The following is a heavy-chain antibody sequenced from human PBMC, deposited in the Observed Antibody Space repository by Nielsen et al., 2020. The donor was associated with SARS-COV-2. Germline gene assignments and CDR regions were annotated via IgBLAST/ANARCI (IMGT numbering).Heavy chain of an antibody. CDR1: GFTFSSFA. CDR2: ISGSGGIT. CDR3: ARGRDIVVVVAATGGDWFDP. Sequence: GGSLRLSCAASGFTFSSFAMSWVRQAPGKGLEWVSIISGSGGITYYADSVKGRFTISRDNSKNTLYLQMNSLRAEDTAVYYCARGRDIVVVVAATGGDWFDPWGQGTLVTVSS. V-gene: IGHV3-23*01. D-gene: IGHD2-15*01. J-gene: IGHJ5*02.